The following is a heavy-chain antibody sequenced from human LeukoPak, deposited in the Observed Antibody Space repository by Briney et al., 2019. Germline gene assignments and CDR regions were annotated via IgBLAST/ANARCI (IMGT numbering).Heavy chain of an antibody. Sequence: PGGSLRLSCAASGSTFSNYWMGWARQAPGKGLEWVATIKEDGGEKYYVDSVKGRFTISRDNAKNSLFLQMNSLRAEDTAVYYCAKDHGFFSSGWNPLFDYWGQGTLVTVSS. J-gene: IGHJ4*02. CDR3: AKDHGFFSSGWNPLFDY. CDR1: GSTFSNYW. CDR2: IKEDGGEK. V-gene: IGHV3-7*05. D-gene: IGHD6-19*01.